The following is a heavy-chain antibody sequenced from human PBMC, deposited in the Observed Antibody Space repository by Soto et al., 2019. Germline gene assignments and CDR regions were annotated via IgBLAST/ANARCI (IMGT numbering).Heavy chain of an antibody. V-gene: IGHV1-69*06. CDR2: IIPIFGTA. CDR1: GYTFSSYA. CDR3: ARSRNFYYGSGMGNYYGMDV. D-gene: IGHD3-10*01. Sequence: QVQLVQSGAEVKKPGASVKVSCKASGYTFSSYAISWVRQAPGQGLEWMGGIIPIFGTANYAQKFQGRVTITADKSTSTAYMELSSLRSEDTAVYYCARSRNFYYGSGMGNYYGMDVWGQGTTVTVSS. J-gene: IGHJ6*02.